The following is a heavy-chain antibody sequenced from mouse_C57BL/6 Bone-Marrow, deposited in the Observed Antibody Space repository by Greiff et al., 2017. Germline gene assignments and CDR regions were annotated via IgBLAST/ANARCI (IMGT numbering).Heavy chain of an antibody. CDR3: AREGLYYYGSSYVWYFDV. CDR1: GYSITSGYD. D-gene: IGHD1-1*01. V-gene: IGHV3-1*01. CDR2: ISYSGST. J-gene: IGHJ1*03. Sequence: EVQLKESGPGMVKPSQSLSLTCTVTGYSITSGYDWHWIRHFPGNKLEWMGYISYSGSTNYNPSLKSRISITHDTSTNHFFLKLNSVTTEDTATYYFAREGLYYYGSSYVWYFDVWGTGTTVTVSS.